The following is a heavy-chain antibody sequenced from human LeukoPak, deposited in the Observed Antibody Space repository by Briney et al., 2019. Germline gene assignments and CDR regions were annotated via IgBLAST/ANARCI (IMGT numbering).Heavy chain of an antibody. CDR3: ARGLWFGSASGMDV. CDR1: GYTFTSYD. Sequence: ASVKVSCKASGYTFTSYDINWVRQATGQGLEWRGWMNPNSGNTGYAQKFQGRVTMTRNTSISTAYMELSSLRSEDTAVYYCARGLWFGSASGMDVWGQGTTVTVSS. CDR2: MNPNSGNT. V-gene: IGHV1-8*01. D-gene: IGHD3-10*01. J-gene: IGHJ6*02.